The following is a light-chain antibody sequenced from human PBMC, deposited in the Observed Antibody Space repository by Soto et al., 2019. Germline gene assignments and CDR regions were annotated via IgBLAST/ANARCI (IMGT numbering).Light chain of an antibody. Sequence: EVVMRQSPATLPVSPGEGATLSCRASQGIGDTLAWYQHKPGQTPRLLIYDTSTRATGVPTRFSGSRSGAEFTLTTNSLQSEDFAVYYCQPYNNWTLTFGGGTTVDIX. CDR1: QGIGDT. CDR2: DTS. CDR3: QPYNNWTLT. J-gene: IGKJ4*01. V-gene: IGKV3-15*01.